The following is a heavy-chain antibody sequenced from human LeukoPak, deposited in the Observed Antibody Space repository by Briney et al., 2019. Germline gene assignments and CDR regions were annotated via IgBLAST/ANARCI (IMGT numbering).Heavy chain of an antibody. D-gene: IGHD2-2*01. Sequence: SQTLSLTCAVSGGSISSGGYSWSWIRQPPGKGLEWIGYIYHSGSTYHNPSLKSRVTISVDRSKNQFSLKLSSVTAADTAVYYCARVSFYCSSTSCSGAYGMDVWGQGTTVTVSS. CDR1: GGSISSGGYS. CDR2: IYHSGST. CDR3: ARVSFYCSSTSCSGAYGMDV. V-gene: IGHV4-30-2*01. J-gene: IGHJ6*02.